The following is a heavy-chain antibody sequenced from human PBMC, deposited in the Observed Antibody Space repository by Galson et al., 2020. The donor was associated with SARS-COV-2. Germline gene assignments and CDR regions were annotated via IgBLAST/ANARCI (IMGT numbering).Heavy chain of an antibody. Sequence: GGSLRLSCAASGFTFSSYDMHWVRQATGKGLEWVSAIGTAGDTYYPGSVKGRFTISRENAKNSLYLQMNSLRAGDTAVYYCARGVVDTAITSYYYYYMDVWGKVTTVTVSS. CDR2: IGTAGDT. CDR1: GFTFSSYD. V-gene: IGHV3-13*01. J-gene: IGHJ6*03. D-gene: IGHD5-18*01. CDR3: ARGVVDTAITSYYYYYMDV.